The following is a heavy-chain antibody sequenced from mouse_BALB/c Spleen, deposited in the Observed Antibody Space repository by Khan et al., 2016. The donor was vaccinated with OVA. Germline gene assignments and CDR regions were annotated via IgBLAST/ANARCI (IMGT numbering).Heavy chain of an antibody. Sequence: QVQLKESGAELMKPGASVKISCKATGYTFSSYWIEWVKQRPGHGLEWIGEILPGSNSSNYNERFKGKATITADTSSNTAYMQLSSLTSEDSAIYYCARGNYYGSTSWFGYWDQGTLVTVSA. CDR1: GYTFSSYW. V-gene: IGHV1-9*01. D-gene: IGHD1-1*01. J-gene: IGHJ3*01. CDR2: ILPGSNSS. CDR3: ARGNYYGSTSWFGY.